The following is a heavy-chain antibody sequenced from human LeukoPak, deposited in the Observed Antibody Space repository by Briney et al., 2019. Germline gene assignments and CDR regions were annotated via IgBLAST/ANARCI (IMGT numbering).Heavy chain of an antibody. D-gene: IGHD3-16*01. J-gene: IGHJ5*02. V-gene: IGHV1-8*01. Sequence: ASVKVSCKASGYTFTSYDINWVRQATGQGLEWMGWMNPNSGNTGYAQKFQGRVTMTRNTSISTAYMELSSLRSEGTAVYYCARVRLMGNWFDPWGQGTLVTVSS. CDR3: ARVRLMGNWFDP. CDR1: GYTFTSYD. CDR2: MNPNSGNT.